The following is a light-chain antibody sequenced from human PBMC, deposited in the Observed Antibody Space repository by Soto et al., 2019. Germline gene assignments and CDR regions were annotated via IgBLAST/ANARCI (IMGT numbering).Light chain of an antibody. V-gene: IGKV3-15*01. CDR1: QSVSSN. CDR2: GAS. CDR3: QQYSIWRT. J-gene: IGKJ1*01. Sequence: IVMTQSPATLSVSPWERATLSCRASQSVSSNLAWYQQKPGQAPRLLIYGASTRATGIPARFSGSGSGTEFTLTISSLQSEDFAVYYCQQYSIWRTFGQGTKVDIK.